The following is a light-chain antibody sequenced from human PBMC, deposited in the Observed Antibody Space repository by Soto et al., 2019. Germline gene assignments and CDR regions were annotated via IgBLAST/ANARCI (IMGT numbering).Light chain of an antibody. CDR2: EGG. J-gene: IGLJ1*01. CDR1: SSDVGSYNG. V-gene: IGLV2-18*02. CDR3: TSYKISSTYV. Sequence: QSVLTQPPSVSGSPGQSVTISFPGTSSDVGSYNGVSWYQHPPGTAPKLIIYEGGNRPSGVPDRFSGSKSGNSASLTISGLQADYDADYYCTSYKISSTYVFGTGNKVTVL.